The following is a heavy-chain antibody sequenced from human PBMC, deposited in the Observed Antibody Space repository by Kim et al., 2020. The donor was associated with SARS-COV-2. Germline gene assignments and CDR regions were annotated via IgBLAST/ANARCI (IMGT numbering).Heavy chain of an antibody. CDR3: ASGPYYGSGSYLGEGFDY. Sequence: SETLSLTCTVSGGSISSSSYYWGWIRQPPGKGLEWIGSIHYSGSTYYNPSLKSRVTISVDTSKNQFSLKLSSVTAADTAVYYCASGPYYGSGSYLGEGFDYWGQGTLVTVSS. CDR2: IHYSGST. CDR1: GGSISSSSYY. D-gene: IGHD3-10*01. V-gene: IGHV4-39*01. J-gene: IGHJ4*02.